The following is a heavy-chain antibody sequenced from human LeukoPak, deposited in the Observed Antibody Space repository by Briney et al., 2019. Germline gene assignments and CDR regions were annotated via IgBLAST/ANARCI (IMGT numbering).Heavy chain of an antibody. CDR3: ARDRRGSGYYYNWFDP. CDR1: GGSISSYY. V-gene: IGHV4-4*07. Sequence: XTCTXSGGSISSYYXSWIRQPAGKGLEWIGRIYTSGSTNYNPSLKSRVTMSVDTSKNQFSLKLSSVTAADTAVYYCARDRRGSGYYYNWFDPWGQGTLVTVSS. D-gene: IGHD3-22*01. J-gene: IGHJ5*02. CDR2: IYTSGST.